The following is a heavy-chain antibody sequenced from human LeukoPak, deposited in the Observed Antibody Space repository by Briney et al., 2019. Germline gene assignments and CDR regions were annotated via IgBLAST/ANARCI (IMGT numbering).Heavy chain of an antibody. Sequence: SETLSLTCTVSSGSISTSNYYWGWVRQPPGKALEWIGNIYYTGSTNYNPSLTSRVTISVDTSKNQFSLKLTSVTAADTAVYYCARGPHWVTGDYDAFDIWGQGTMVTVSS. J-gene: IGHJ3*02. D-gene: IGHD4-17*01. CDR3: ARGPHWVTGDYDAFDI. CDR2: IYYTGST. CDR1: SGSISTSNYY. V-gene: IGHV4-61*05.